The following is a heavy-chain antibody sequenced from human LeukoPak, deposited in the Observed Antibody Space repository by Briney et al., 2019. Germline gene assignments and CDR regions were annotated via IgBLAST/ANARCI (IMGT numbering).Heavy chain of an antibody. CDR2: INHSGST. Sequence: SETLSLTCAVYGGSFSSYYWSWIRQPPGKGLEWIGEINHSGSTNYNPSLKSRVTISVDTSKNQFSLKLSSVTAADTAVYYCARNDFWSGYTFDYWGQGTLVTVSS. V-gene: IGHV4-34*01. CDR3: ARNDFWSGYTFDY. J-gene: IGHJ4*02. CDR1: GGSFSSYY. D-gene: IGHD3-3*01.